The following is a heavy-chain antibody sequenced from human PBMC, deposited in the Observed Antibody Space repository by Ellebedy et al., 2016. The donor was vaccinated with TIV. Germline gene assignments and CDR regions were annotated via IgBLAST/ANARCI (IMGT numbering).Heavy chain of an antibody. J-gene: IGHJ4*02. D-gene: IGHD1-1*01. Sequence: MPSETLSLTCTVSGGSISSSPYHWGRQRPPPGKGLVWSGSISYSGVTYYSPSLKSRVTISVDTSKNHLSLRLSPVTAADTAVYHCGWDCITSNCRGGYWGRGSLVTVSS. CDR1: GGSISSSPYH. CDR3: GWDCITSNCRGGY. V-gene: IGHV4-39*02. CDR2: ISYSGVT.